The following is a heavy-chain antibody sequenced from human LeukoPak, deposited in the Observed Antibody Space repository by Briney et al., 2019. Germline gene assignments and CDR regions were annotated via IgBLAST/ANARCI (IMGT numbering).Heavy chain of an antibody. CDR3: ASSSSWYYFDY. Sequence: GGSLRLSCAASGFTFDDYAMHWVRPAPGKGLEWVSGISWNSGSIGYADSVKGRFTISRDNAKNSLYLQMNSLRAEDTALYYCASSSSWYYFDYWGQGTLVTVSS. CDR1: GFTFDDYA. V-gene: IGHV3-9*01. CDR2: ISWNSGSI. D-gene: IGHD6-13*01. J-gene: IGHJ4*02.